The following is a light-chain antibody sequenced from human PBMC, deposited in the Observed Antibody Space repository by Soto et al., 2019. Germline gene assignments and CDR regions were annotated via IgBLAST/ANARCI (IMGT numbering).Light chain of an antibody. CDR2: KAS. V-gene: IGKV1-5*03. J-gene: IGKJ1*01. CDR3: QQYNIYPWT. CDR1: QSISSW. Sequence: DIQMTQSPSTLSASVGDRVTLTCRASQSISSWLAWFQQKPGKAPKLLIYKASSLESGVPSRFSGSGSGTDFTLTISSLQPDDFATYYCQQYNIYPWTFGQGTKV.